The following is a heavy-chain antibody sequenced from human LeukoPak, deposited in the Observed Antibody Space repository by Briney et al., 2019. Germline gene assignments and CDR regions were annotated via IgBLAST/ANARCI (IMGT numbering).Heavy chain of an antibody. D-gene: IGHD6-19*01. CDR2: TYYRSKWYT. CDR1: GDNVSTNSGA. J-gene: IGHJ5*02. V-gene: IGHV6-1*01. Sequence: SQTLSLTCVISGDNVSTNSGAWNWIRQSPSRGLEWLGSTYYRSKWYTEYAVSVRGRIAVYADTSKNQFSLQLKFVPPEDTAMYYCARDHSGNRGWYDSFDPWGQGSLVTVSS. CDR3: ARDHSGNRGWYDSFDP.